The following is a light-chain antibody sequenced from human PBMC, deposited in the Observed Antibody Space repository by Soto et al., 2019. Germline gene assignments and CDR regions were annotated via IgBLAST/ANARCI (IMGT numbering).Light chain of an antibody. CDR2: DAS. CDR1: QSISDS. J-gene: IGKJ2*01. V-gene: IGKV1-5*01. CDR3: QHYTIYPYT. Sequence: DIQMTQSPSSLSASVGDRVTITYRASQSISDSLAWYQQKPGRAPNLLIFDASSLQSGVPSRFSGSGSGTEFTLTISSLQPDDVATHYCQHYTIYPYTFGQGTKVDIX.